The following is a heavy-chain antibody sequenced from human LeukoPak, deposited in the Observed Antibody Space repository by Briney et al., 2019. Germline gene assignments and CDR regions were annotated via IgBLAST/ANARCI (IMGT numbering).Heavy chain of an antibody. CDR2: ISAYNGNT. Sequence: ASVKVSCKASGYTFTSYGISWVRQAPGQGLEWMGWISAYNGNTNYAQKLQGRVTMTTDTSTSTAYMELRSLRSDDTAVYYCARVRIAVAGTPYDAFDIWGQGTMVTVSS. CDR3: ARVRIAVAGTPYDAFDI. CDR1: GYTFTSYG. V-gene: IGHV1-18*01. J-gene: IGHJ3*02. D-gene: IGHD6-13*01.